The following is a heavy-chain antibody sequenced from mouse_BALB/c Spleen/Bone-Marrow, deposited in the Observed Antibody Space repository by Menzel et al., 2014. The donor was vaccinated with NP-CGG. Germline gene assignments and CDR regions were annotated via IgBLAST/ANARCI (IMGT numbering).Heavy chain of an antibody. Sequence: VKLQESGAELAKPGASVKMSCKASGYTFTSYWMHWVKQRPGQGLEWIGYINPSTGYTEYNQKFKDKATLTADKSSSTAYMQLSSLISEDSAVYYCARYDYDDWFAYWGRGTLVTVSA. V-gene: IGHV1-7*01. CDR1: GYTFTSYW. J-gene: IGHJ3*01. CDR3: ARYDYDDWFAY. CDR2: INPSTGYT. D-gene: IGHD2-4*01.